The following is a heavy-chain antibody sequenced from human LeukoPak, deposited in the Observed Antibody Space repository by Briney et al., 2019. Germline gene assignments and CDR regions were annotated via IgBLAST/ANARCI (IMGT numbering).Heavy chain of an antibody. V-gene: IGHV4-59*08. Sequence: SETLSLTCTVSGGSISSYYWSWIRQPAGKGLEWIGYIYYSGSTNFNPSLESRVTISVDTSKNQFSLKLSSVTAADTAVYFCARHRTLSGGHVDSWGQGTLVTVSS. J-gene: IGHJ4*02. D-gene: IGHD1-1*01. CDR3: ARHRTLSGGHVDS. CDR1: GGSISSYY. CDR2: IYYSGST.